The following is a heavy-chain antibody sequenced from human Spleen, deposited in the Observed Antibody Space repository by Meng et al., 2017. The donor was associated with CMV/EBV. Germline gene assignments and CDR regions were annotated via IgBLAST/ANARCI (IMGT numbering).Heavy chain of an antibody. CDR1: GYTFTSYD. D-gene: IGHD5-12*01. J-gene: IGHJ4*02. V-gene: IGHV1-2*02. CDR2: INPNSGGT. Sequence: ASVKVSCKASGYTFTSYDINWVRQAPGQGLEWMGWINPNSGGTNYAQKFQGRVTMTRDTSISTAYMELSRLRSDDTAVYYCARGGYATHFDYWGQGTLVTVSS. CDR3: ARGGYATHFDY.